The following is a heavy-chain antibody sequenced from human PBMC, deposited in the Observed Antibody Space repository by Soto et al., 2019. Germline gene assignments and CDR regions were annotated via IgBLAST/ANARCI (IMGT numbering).Heavy chain of an antibody. CDR2: INAGNGNT. V-gene: IGHV1-3*01. J-gene: IGHJ2*01. D-gene: IGHD1-26*01. Sequence: ASVKGSWKAAGYTFTSYAMHWGRQAPGQRLEWMGWINAGNGNTKYSQKFQGRVTITRDASASTAYMELSSLRSEDTAVYYCARGGSLYWYFDLWGRGTLVTVSS. CDR3: ARGGSLYWYFDL. CDR1: GYTFTSYA.